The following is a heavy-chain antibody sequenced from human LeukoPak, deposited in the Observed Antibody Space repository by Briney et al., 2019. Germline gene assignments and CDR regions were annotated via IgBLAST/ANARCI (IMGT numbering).Heavy chain of an antibody. V-gene: IGHV3-23*01. Sequence: GGSLRLSCAASGFTFSSYAMSWVRQAPGKGLEWVSAISGSGGSTYYADSVKGRFTISRDNSKNTLYLQMNSLRAEDTAVYYCAKAQEGDYGGNSYAFDIWGQGTMVTVSS. D-gene: IGHD4-23*01. CDR1: GFTFSSYA. CDR2: ISGSGGST. CDR3: AKAQEGDYGGNSYAFDI. J-gene: IGHJ3*02.